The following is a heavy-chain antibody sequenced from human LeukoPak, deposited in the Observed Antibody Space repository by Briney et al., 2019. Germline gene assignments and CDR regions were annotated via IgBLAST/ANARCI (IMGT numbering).Heavy chain of an antibody. Sequence: SVKVSCKASGGTFSSYAISWVRQAPGQGLEWMGGIIPISGTANYAQKFQGRVTITADEPTSTAYMELSSLRSEDTAVYYCAREFPELEHWAFDIWGQGTMVTVSS. CDR2: IIPISGTA. D-gene: IGHD1/OR15-1a*01. V-gene: IGHV1-69*01. CDR1: GGTFSSYA. J-gene: IGHJ3*02. CDR3: AREFPELEHWAFDI.